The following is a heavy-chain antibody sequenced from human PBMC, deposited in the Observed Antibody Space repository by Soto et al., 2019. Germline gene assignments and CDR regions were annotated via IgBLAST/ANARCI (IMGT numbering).Heavy chain of an antibody. Sequence: QVQLVESGGGVVQPGRSLRLSCAASGFTFTSYAMHWVRQAPGKGLEWVAVISYDEDKKYYADSVTGRFTISRDTSNNTVSLQMNSRQTEETAIYYCARGGGGISGTLSWFDPWGQGTRVTVSS. V-gene: IGHV3-30-3*01. CDR1: GFTFTSYA. CDR3: ARGGGGISGTLSWFDP. CDR2: ISYDEDKK. D-gene: IGHD1-7*01. J-gene: IGHJ5*02.